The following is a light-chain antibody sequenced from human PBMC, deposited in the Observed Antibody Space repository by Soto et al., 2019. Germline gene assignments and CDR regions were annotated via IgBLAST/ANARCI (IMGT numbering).Light chain of an antibody. Sequence: EIVMTQSPATLSVSPGERATLSCRASQSVSSNIAWYQQIPGQAPRLFIYGASTRATGVPARCSGSGSGTEFTLTITSLQAEDVAVYYCQQYKYWPRPCGQGTKVEIK. CDR3: QQYKYWPRP. J-gene: IGKJ1*01. CDR1: QSVSSN. V-gene: IGKV3-15*01. CDR2: GAS.